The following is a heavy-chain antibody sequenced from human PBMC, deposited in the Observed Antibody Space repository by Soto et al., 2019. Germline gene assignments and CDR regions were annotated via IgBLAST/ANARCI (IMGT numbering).Heavy chain of an antibody. CDR1: GFTFSSYG. D-gene: IGHD3-22*01. V-gene: IGHV3-7*01. CDR2: IKQDGSEK. Sequence: GGSLRLSCAASGFTFSSYGMHWVRQAPGKGLEWVANIKQDGSEKHYVDSVKGRFTFSRDNAKNSLYLQMNSLRAEDTAVYYCARMSSGYYFSGFDFWGQGTLVTVSS. J-gene: IGHJ4*02. CDR3: ARMSSGYYFSGFDF.